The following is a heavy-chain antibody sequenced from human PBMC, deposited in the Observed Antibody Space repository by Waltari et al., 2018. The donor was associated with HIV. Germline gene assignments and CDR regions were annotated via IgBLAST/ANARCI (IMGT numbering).Heavy chain of an antibody. D-gene: IGHD5-18*01. J-gene: IGHJ4*03. CDR1: GFHLNSNS. Sequence: QRVESGGGVVQPGRSLRLSCAPSGFHLNSNSMHWVRQDPAKGREWVEVISKDGNAKRSARSVECRFTMSRDHSRGTLYLQLTGRRDEDTAVYFCGRARELISHGDVAYRYDYPLDFWGQGTLLTVSP. CDR3: GRARELISHGDVAYRYDYPLDF. V-gene: IGHV3-30*07. CDR2: ISKDGNAK.